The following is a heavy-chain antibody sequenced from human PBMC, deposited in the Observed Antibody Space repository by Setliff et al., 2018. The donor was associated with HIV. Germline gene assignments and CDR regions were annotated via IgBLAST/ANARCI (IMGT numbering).Heavy chain of an antibody. V-gene: IGHV4-31*03. D-gene: IGHD3-22*01. CDR3: ARASYSYDSTGYLY. J-gene: IGHJ4*02. CDR1: RGSISSGGYY. CDR2: IYYNGIT. Sequence: SETLSLTCTVSRGSISSGGYYWSWIRQHPERGLEWIGYIYYNGITFYSPSLRSRVTISVDPSKNQFSLKMNSVTAADTAVYYCARASYSYDSTGYLYWGQGTLVTVSS.